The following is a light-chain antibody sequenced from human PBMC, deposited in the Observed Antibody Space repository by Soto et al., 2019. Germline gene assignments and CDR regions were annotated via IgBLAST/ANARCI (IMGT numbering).Light chain of an antibody. CDR3: QQTFGTPRA. Sequence: DIQWTQSPSSLSASAGDRVTITCRASENIRSYLNWYQQKPAKAPEVLIYAASRLQSGVPQRFSGSGSGTDFTLNITRLQPEDFATYYCQQTFGTPRALGQGTKVETK. CDR1: ENIRSY. CDR2: AAS. V-gene: IGKV1-39*01. J-gene: IGKJ1*01.